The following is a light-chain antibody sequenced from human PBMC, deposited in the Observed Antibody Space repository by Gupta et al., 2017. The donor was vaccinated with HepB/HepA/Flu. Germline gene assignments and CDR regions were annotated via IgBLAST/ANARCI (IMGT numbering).Light chain of an antibody. Sequence: DIHMTQSASSVSASVGDRVTITCRASQGISSWLAWYQQKPGKAPKLLIYAASRVKSGIPSRFSGSGSGTDFTLTISSLQPEDFATYYCQQYKSLRFTFGDGTKVDIK. V-gene: IGKV1-12*02. J-gene: IGKJ3*01. CDR2: AAS. CDR1: QGISSW. CDR3: QQYKSLRFT.